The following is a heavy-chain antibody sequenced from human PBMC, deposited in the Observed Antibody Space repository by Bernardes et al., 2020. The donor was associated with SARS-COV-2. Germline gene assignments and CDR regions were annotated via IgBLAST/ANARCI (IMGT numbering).Heavy chain of an antibody. CDR3: AKDLDYDSSGYSTDY. J-gene: IGHJ4*02. D-gene: IGHD3-22*01. CDR2: ISGSGGNT. CDR1: GFTFNNFA. V-gene: IGHV3-23*01. Sequence: GSLRLPCAGSGFTFNNFAMSWVRQAPGKGLEWVSVISGSGGNTYSADSVRGRFTVSRDNSKNMLYLQMNSLRAADTAVYYCAKDLDYDSSGYSTDYWGQGTLVTVSS.